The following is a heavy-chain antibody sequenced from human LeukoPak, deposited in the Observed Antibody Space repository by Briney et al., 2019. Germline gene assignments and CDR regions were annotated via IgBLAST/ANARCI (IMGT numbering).Heavy chain of an antibody. D-gene: IGHD2-15*01. CDR2: ISGSGDTT. V-gene: IGHV3-23*01. CDR3: GKGRVVPAALLDY. Sequence: GGSLRLSCAASGFTFSGYAMTWVRQVAGKGLEWVSSISGSGDTTNYADSVKGRFTISRDNSKNTVFLQMNSLRADDTAVYYCGKGRVVPAALLDYWGQGTLVTVSS. CDR1: GFTFSGYA. J-gene: IGHJ4*02.